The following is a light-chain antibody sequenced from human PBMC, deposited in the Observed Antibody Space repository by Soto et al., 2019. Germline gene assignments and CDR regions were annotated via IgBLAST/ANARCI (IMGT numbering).Light chain of an antibody. CDR1: QPVPNT. J-gene: IGKJ2*01. CDR3: QQYNSWPYT. V-gene: IGKV3-15*01. CDR2: RAS. Sequence: EIVMTQSPATLSVSPGESATLSCRASQPVPNTLAWYQQKSGQAPRLLIYRASTRATAIPARFSGSGSGTEFTLTISSLQSEDFGVYYCQQYNSWPYTFGQGTKLEIK.